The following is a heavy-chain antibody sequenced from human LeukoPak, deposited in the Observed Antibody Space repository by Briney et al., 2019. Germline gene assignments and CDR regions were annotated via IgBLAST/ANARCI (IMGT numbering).Heavy chain of an antibody. CDR1: GGSFSGYY. D-gene: IGHD5-18*01. Sequence: PSETLSLTCAVYGGSFSGYYWSWIRQPPGKGLEWIGEINHSGSTNYNPSLKSRVTISVDTSKNQFSLKLSSVTAADTAVYYCARGNSYGSRWDYWGQGTLVTVSS. CDR2: INHSGST. CDR3: ARGNSYGSRWDY. J-gene: IGHJ4*02. V-gene: IGHV4-34*01.